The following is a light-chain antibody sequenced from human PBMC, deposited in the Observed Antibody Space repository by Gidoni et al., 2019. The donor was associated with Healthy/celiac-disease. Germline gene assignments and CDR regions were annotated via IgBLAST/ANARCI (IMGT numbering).Light chain of an antibody. CDR3: QQSYSIPYT. CDR2: AAS. Sequence: DIQMTQSPSSLSASVGDRVTITCRASQSISSYLSWYQQEPGKAPKLLIYAASSLQSGVPSRFSGSGSGAEFILTISSLQPEDFATYYCQQSYSIPYTFXQXTKLEIK. V-gene: IGKV1-39*01. J-gene: IGKJ2*01. CDR1: QSISSY.